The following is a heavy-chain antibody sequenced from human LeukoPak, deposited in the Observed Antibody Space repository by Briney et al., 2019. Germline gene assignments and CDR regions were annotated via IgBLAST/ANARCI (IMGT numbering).Heavy chain of an antibody. CDR1: GFTFSSYA. D-gene: IGHD6-6*01. J-gene: IGHJ4*02. Sequence: PGGSLRLSCAASGFTFSSYAMHWVRRAPGKGLEWVAVISYDGSNKYYADSVKGRFTISRDNSKNTLYLQMNSLRAEDTAVYYCASHANFEYSSSSGIDYWGQGTLVTVCS. V-gene: IGHV3-30*04. CDR3: ASHANFEYSSSSGIDY. CDR2: ISYDGSNK.